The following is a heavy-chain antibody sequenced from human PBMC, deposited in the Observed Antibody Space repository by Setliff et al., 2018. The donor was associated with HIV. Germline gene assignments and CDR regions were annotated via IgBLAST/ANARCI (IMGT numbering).Heavy chain of an antibody. D-gene: IGHD1-1*01. J-gene: IGHJ4*02. CDR3: ARNSQRGIQPLLLAS. CDR2: IYYTGST. V-gene: IGHV4-59*01. Sequence: SETLSLTCTVSGGSISTYFWSWARRTPGKGLEWIGYIYYTGSTSYNPSFRSRVTISVDTSKNQFSLMLDSVTAADTAVYYCARNSQRGIQPLLLASWGPGTLVTSPQ. CDR1: GGSISTYF.